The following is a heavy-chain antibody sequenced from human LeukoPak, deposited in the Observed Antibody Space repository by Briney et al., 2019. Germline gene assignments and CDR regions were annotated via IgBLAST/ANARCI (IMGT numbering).Heavy chain of an antibody. Sequence: GTSVKVSCKASGFTFSSSTIQWVRQAHGQRLEWLGWIGVGSGSTAYAQNLQGRLSITTDMSTNTAYMEPNSLTSEDTAVYYCAGERYTDGCCWFDPWGQGTLVTVSS. D-gene: IGHD1-1*01. CDR2: IGVGSGST. J-gene: IGHJ5*02. V-gene: IGHV1-58*02. CDR1: GFTFSSST. CDR3: AGERYTDGCCWFDP.